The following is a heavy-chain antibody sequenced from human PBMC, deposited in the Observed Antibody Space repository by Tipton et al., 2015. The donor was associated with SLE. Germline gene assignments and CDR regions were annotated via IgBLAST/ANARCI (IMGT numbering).Heavy chain of an antibody. CDR2: INHSGST. CDR1: GGSFSGYY. Sequence: TLSLTCAVYGGSFSGYYWSWIRQPPGKGLEWIGEINHSGSTNYNPSLKSRVTISVDTSKNQFSLKLSSVTGADTAVYYCARGGEYGSSWYPRYYYYMDVWGEGTTVTVSS. V-gene: IGHV4-34*01. D-gene: IGHD6-13*01. CDR3: ARGGEYGSSWYPRYYYYMDV. J-gene: IGHJ6*03.